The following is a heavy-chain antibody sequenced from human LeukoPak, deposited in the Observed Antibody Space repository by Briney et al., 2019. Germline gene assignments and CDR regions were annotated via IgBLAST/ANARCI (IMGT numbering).Heavy chain of an antibody. CDR2: IYYSGST. CDR1: GGSISSFY. CDR3: ARRFPWFDP. V-gene: IGHV4-59*08. Sequence: PSETLSLTCTVSGGSISSFYWSWIRQPPGKELEWIGYIYYSGSTNYNPSLKSRVTISVDTSKSQFSLKLSSVTAADTAVYYCARRFPWFDPWGQGTLVTVSS. J-gene: IGHJ5*02.